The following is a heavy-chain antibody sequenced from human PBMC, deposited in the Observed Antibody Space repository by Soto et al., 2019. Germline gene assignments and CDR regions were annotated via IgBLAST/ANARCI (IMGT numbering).Heavy chain of an antibody. CDR1: GFTFSSYA. V-gene: IGHV3-30-3*01. D-gene: IGHD6-13*01. CDR2: ISYDGSNK. CDR3: AREEGYSSSWSRGCFDY. Sequence: PGGSLRLSCAASGFTFSSYAMHWVRQAPGKWLEWVAVISYDGSNKYYADSVKGRFTISRDNSKNTLYLQMNSLRAEDTAVYYCAREEGYSSSWSRGCFDYWGQGXLVTVYS. J-gene: IGHJ4*02.